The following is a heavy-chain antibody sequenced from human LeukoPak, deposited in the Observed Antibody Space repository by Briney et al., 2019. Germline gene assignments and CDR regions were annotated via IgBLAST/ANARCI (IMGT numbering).Heavy chain of an antibody. V-gene: IGHV1-46*01. CDR3: ARGAEWRQQLVPAVPFDY. CDR1: GYTFTSYY. Sequence: GASVKVSCKASGYTFTSYYMHWVRQAPGQGLEWMGIINPSGGSTSYAQKFQGRVTMTRDMSTSTVYMELSSLRSEDTAVYYCARGAEWRQQLVPAVPFDYWGQGTLVTVSS. J-gene: IGHJ4*02. CDR2: INPSGGST. D-gene: IGHD6-13*01.